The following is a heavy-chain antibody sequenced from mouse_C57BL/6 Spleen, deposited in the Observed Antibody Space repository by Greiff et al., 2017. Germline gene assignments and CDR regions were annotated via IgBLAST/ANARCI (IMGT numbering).Heavy chain of an antibody. D-gene: IGHD1-1*01. Sequence: QVQLQQSGAELMKPGASVKLSCKATGYTFTGYWIEWVKQRPGHGLEWIGEIFPGSGSTNYNEKFKGKATFTADTSSNTAYMQHSSLPTEDSAVYYCARGTVVAPAWFAYWGQGTLVTVAA. CDR2: IFPGSGST. J-gene: IGHJ3*01. V-gene: IGHV1-9*01. CDR3: ARGTVVAPAWFAY. CDR1: GYTFTGYW.